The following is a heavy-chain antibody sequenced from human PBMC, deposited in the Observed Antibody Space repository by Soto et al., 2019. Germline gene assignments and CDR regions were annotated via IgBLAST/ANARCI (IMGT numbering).Heavy chain of an antibody. J-gene: IGHJ3*02. CDR1: GFTFTSYS. Sequence: GGSLRLSCAASGFTFTSYSMNWVRQAPGKGLEWVSYIRGTTHYADSVKGRFTISRDNARSSLYLQMNSLRADDTAVYYCARDDSFAFDIWGQGXMVTVSS. D-gene: IGHD2-21*01. V-gene: IGHV3-48*01. CDR3: ARDDSFAFDI. CDR2: IRGTT.